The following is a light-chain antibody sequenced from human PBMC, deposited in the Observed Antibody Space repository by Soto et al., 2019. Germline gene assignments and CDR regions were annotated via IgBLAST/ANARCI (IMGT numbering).Light chain of an antibody. V-gene: IGLV2-14*01. CDR2: DVS. J-gene: IGLJ1*01. CDR3: SSYTSSSTLEV. Sequence: QSVLTQPASVSGSPGQSITISCTGTSSDVGGYNYVSWYRQHPGKAPKLMIYDVSNRPSGVSNRFSGSKSGNTASLTISGLQAEDEADYYCSSYTSSSTLEVFGTGTKATVL. CDR1: SSDVGGYNY.